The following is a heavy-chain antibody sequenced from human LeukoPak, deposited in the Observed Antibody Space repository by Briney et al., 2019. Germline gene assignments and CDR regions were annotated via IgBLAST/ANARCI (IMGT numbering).Heavy chain of an antibody. V-gene: IGHV3-7*01. Sequence: PGGSLRLSCAASGFTFSSYWMNWVRQAPGKGLEWVANIKQDGSDKDYVDSVKGRFIISRDNTKNSLYLQMNSLRAEDTAVYYCAKDRHDSSGFIDYWGQGTLVTVSS. D-gene: IGHD3-22*01. J-gene: IGHJ4*02. CDR3: AKDRHDSSGFIDY. CDR2: IKQDGSDK. CDR1: GFTFSSYW.